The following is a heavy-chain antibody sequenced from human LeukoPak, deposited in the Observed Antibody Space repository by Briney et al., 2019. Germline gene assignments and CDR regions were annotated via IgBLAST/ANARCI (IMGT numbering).Heavy chain of an antibody. J-gene: IGHJ5*02. CDR1: GYSISSGYY. V-gene: IGHV4-61*01. Sequence: PSETLSLTCAVSGYSISSGYYWGWIRQPPGKGLEWIGYIYYSGSTNYNPSLKSRVTISVDTSKNQFSLKLSSVTAADTAVYYCARGASGSYFWFDPWGQGTLVTVSS. CDR2: IYYSGST. D-gene: IGHD1-26*01. CDR3: ARGASGSYFWFDP.